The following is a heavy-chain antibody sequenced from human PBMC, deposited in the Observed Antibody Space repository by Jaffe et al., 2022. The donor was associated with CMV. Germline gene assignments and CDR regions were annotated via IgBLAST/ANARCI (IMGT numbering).Heavy chain of an antibody. J-gene: IGHJ6*02. Sequence: QLQLQESGPGLVKPSETLSLSCTVSGGSIRSSSYYWGWIRQPPGKGLEWIGSISYSGNTYYHPSLKSRVTTSVDTSKNQFSLRLSSVTAADTAVYYCAGFGTAGIAVAGVFSLDYYGVDVWGQGTTVTVSS. CDR1: GGSIRSSSYY. CDR3: AGFGTAGIAVAGVFSLDYYGVDV. V-gene: IGHV4-39*01. CDR2: ISYSGNT. D-gene: IGHD6-19*01.